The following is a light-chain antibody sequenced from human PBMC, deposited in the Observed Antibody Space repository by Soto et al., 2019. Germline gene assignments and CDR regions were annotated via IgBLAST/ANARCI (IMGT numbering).Light chain of an antibody. J-gene: IGKJ4*01. CDR3: QMYRSAPSLT. CDR2: AAS. V-gene: IGKV1-27*01. Sequence: DIEMTQSPSSLSASVGDRVTITCRASQGISNFLAWYQHKPGKVPKLLIYAASTLQSGVPSRFSGSGSGTDFTLPISSLQPEDVATYCCQMYRSAPSLTFGGGTKVEIK. CDR1: QGISNF.